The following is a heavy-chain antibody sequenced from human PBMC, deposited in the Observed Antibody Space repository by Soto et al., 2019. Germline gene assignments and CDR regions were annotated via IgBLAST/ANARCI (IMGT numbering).Heavy chain of an antibody. CDR2: ISYDGSNK. V-gene: IGHV3-30*18. CDR3: AKGEFEYYYDSSGYYPLFEY. Sequence: QVQLVESGGGVVQPGRSLRLSCAASGFTFSSYGMHWVRQAPGKGLEWVAVISYDGSNKYYADSVKGRFTISRDNSKNTLYLQMNSLRAEDTAVYYCAKGEFEYYYDSSGYYPLFEYWGQGTLVTVSS. D-gene: IGHD3-22*01. J-gene: IGHJ4*02. CDR1: GFTFSSYG.